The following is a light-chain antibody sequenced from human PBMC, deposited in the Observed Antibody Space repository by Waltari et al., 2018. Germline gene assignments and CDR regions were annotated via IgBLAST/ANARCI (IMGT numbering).Light chain of an antibody. CDR1: QAISNY. CDR3: QKYDRAPRT. J-gene: IGKJ1*01. V-gene: IGKV1-27*01. Sequence: DIQMTQSPSSLSASVGDRVTITSRASQAISNYLVWYQQKPGKVPQLLIYAASTLQSGVPSRFSGSGSGTDFSLTISSLQPEDVATYYCQKYDRAPRTFGQGTKVEIK. CDR2: AAS.